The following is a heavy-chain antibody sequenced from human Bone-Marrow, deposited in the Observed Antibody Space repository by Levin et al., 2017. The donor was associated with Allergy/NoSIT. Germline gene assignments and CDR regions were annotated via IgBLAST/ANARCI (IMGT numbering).Heavy chain of an antibody. J-gene: IGHJ3*02. CDR2: IYYSGST. CDR1: GGSISSYY. V-gene: IGHV4-59*08. D-gene: IGHD4-17*01. Sequence: SETLSLTCTVSGGSISSYYWSWIRQPPGKGLEWIGYIYYSGSTNYNPSLKSRVTISVDTSKNQFSLKLSSVTAADTAVYYCARHSDIEHDYGDLLPHGAFDIWGQGTMVTVSS. CDR3: ARHSDIEHDYGDLLPHGAFDI.